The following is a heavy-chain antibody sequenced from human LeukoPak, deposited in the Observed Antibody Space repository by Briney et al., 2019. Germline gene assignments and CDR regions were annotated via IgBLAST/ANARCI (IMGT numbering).Heavy chain of an antibody. Sequence: GGSLRLSCAASGFTFSSYGMHWVRQAPGKGLEWVAVVWYDGGTKYYGESVKGRFTISRDNSKNTVYLQMNSLRAEDTAIYYCARERGALGSSVRRWYNWFDPWGQGTLVTVSS. CDR1: GFTFSSYG. CDR3: ARERGALGSSVRRWYNWFDP. D-gene: IGHD6-13*01. J-gene: IGHJ5*02. V-gene: IGHV3-33*01. CDR2: VWYDGGTK.